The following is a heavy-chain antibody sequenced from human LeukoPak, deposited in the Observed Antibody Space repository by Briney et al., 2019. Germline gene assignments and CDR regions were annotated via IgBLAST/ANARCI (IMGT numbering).Heavy chain of an antibody. CDR3: ARGPRSADWYSIDY. CDR2: IYNNENT. CDR1: GGSISPYY. Sequence: PSETLSLTCTVSGGSISPYYWSWIRQPAGKGLEWIGRIYNNENTNYSASLKSRVTISVDTSKNQFSLRLSSVTAADTAVYYCARGPRSADWYSIDYWGQGTLVTVSS. J-gene: IGHJ4*02. D-gene: IGHD3-9*01. V-gene: IGHV4-4*07.